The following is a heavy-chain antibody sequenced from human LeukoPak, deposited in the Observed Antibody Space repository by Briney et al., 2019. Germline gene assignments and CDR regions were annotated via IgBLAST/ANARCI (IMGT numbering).Heavy chain of an antibody. CDR3: ARSEYSSSSGGLPYYFDY. J-gene: IGHJ4*02. V-gene: IGHV4-59*01. Sequence: SETLSLTCTVSGGSISSYYWSWIRQPPGKGLEWIGYIYYSGGTNYNPSLKSRVTMSVDTSQNQFSLKLTSVTAADSAVCYCARSEYSSSSGGLPYYFDYWGQGTLVTVSS. D-gene: IGHD6-6*01. CDR2: IYYSGGT. CDR1: GGSISSYY.